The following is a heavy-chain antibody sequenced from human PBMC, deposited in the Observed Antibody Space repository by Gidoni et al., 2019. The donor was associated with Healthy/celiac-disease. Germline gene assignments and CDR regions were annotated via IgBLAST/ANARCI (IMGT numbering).Heavy chain of an antibody. CDR1: VYSFTIYW. CDR2: SDPSDSYT. Sequence: EVQLVQSGAEVKKPVASLRISCKGYVYSFTIYWISWVRQMHGKGLEWMGRSDPSDSYTNYSPSFQGHVTISADKSISTAYLQWSSLKASDTAMYYCARHQKGIAAAGTGEDYWGQGTLVTVSS. CDR3: ARHQKGIAAAGTGEDY. V-gene: IGHV5-10-1*03. J-gene: IGHJ4*02. D-gene: IGHD6-13*01.